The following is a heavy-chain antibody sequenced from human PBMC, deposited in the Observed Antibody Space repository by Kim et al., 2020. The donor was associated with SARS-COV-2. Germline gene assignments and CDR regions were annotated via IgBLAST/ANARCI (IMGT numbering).Heavy chain of an antibody. D-gene: IGHD5-18*01. CDR3: ARGIENTFSYGTGVGGMDV. Sequence: KGRFTISRDNSKNRLYLQMNSLRGDDTAIYYCARGIENTFSYGTGVGGMDVWGQGTTVTVS. V-gene: IGHV3-53*05. J-gene: IGHJ6*02.